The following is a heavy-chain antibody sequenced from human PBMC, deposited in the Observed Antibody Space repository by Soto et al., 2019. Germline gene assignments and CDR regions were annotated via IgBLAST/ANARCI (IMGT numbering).Heavy chain of an antibody. Sequence: SETLSLTCTVSGGSISSYYWSWIRQPPGKGLEWIGYIYYSGSTNYNPSLKSRVTISVDTSKNQFSLKLSSVTAADTAVYYCARQNCSGGSCYSHDYYYMDVWGKGTTVTVSS. CDR2: IYYSGST. CDR1: GGSISSYY. J-gene: IGHJ6*03. D-gene: IGHD2-15*01. CDR3: ARQNCSGGSCYSHDYYYMDV. V-gene: IGHV4-59*01.